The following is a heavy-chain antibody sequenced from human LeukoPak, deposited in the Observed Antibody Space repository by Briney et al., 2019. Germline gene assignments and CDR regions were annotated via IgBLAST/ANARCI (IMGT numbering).Heavy chain of an antibody. Sequence: PSETLSLTCAVSGYSISSGYCWGWIRQPPGKGLEWIGSIYHSGSTFYNPSLKSRVTISVDTSKNQFSLRLSSVTAADTAVYYCARHEAEMATILGGYWGQGTLVTVSS. CDR1: GYSISSGYC. D-gene: IGHD5-24*01. J-gene: IGHJ4*02. CDR2: IYHSGST. CDR3: ARHEAEMATILGGY. V-gene: IGHV4-38-2*01.